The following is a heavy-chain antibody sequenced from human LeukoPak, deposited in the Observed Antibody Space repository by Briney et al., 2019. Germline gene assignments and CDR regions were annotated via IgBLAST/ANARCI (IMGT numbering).Heavy chain of an antibody. J-gene: IGHJ5*02. V-gene: IGHV4-59*01. CDR2: IYYSGST. D-gene: IGHD3-10*01. CDR1: GGSISSYY. CDR3: ARSPITMVRGVTHNWFDP. Sequence: SETLSLTCTVSGGSISSYYWSWIRQPPGKGLEWIGYIYYSGSTNYNPSLKSRVTISVDTSKNQFSLKLSSVTAADTAVYYCARSPITMVRGVTHNWFDPWGQGTLVTVSS.